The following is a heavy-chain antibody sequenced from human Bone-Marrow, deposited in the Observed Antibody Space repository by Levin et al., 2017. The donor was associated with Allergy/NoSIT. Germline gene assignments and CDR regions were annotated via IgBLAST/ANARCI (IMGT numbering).Heavy chain of an antibody. V-gene: IGHV4-61*02. Sequence: LRLSCTVSGASIASGHYYWNWIRQPAGKGLEWIGSIYTSGYTRYNSSLKTRLTISLDTSKNQVSLSLTSLTAADTAVYYFAREVSDRHVVRGVSWQLESWGQGALVTVSS. J-gene: IGHJ4*02. CDR2: IYTSGYT. D-gene: IGHD3-10*01. CDR3: AREVSDRHVVRGVSWQLES. CDR1: GASIASGHYY.